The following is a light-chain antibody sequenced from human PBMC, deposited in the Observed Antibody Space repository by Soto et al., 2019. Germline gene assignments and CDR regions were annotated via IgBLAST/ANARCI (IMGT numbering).Light chain of an antibody. J-gene: IGKJ1*01. CDR3: QQYKNWPPAT. CDR2: DAS. V-gene: IGKV3-11*01. CDR1: QSVSSY. Sequence: EIVLTQSPATLSLSPGERATLSCRASQSVSSYLAWYQQKPGQAPRLLIYDASNRATGIPARFSGSGSGTDFTLTISSLQSEDVAVYYCQQYKNWPPATFGQGTKVDIK.